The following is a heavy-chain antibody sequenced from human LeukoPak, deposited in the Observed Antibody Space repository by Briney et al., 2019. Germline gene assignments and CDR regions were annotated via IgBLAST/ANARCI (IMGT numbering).Heavy chain of an antibody. J-gene: IGHJ5*02. CDR3: ARENVLRYFPFDP. CDR1: GYSISSGYY. CDR2: INHSGST. V-gene: IGHV4-38-2*01. Sequence: PSETLSLTCAVSGYSISSGYYWGWIRQPPGKGLEWIGEINHSGSTNYNPSLKSRVTISVDTSKNQFSLKLSSVTAADTAVYYCARENVLRYFPFDPWGQGTLVTVSS. D-gene: IGHD3-9*01.